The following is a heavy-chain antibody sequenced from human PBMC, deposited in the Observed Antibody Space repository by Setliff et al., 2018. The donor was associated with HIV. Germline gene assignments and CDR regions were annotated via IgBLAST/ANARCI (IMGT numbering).Heavy chain of an antibody. Sequence: ASVKVSCKASGYTFTSYYMHWVRQAPGQGLEWMGIINPSGGSTSYAQKFQGRVTMTRDTSTSTVYMELSSLGSEDTAVYYCARDRGGAAREYYFDYWGQGTLVTVSS. CDR2: INPSGGST. CDR3: ARDRGGAAREYYFDY. D-gene: IGHD6-6*01. V-gene: IGHV1-46*01. CDR1: GYTFTSYY. J-gene: IGHJ4*02.